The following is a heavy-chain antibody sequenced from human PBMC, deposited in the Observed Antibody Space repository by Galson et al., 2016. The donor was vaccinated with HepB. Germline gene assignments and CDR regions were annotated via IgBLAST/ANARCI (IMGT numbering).Heavy chain of an antibody. V-gene: IGHV4-59*08. CDR2: MYYSGST. Sequence: SETLSLTCNVSGDSMSSYYWGWIRQPPGKGLEWIAYMYYSGSTNYNPSLKSRVTMSVDTSKNQFTLKLRSVTAADTAVYYCARHLPVASDHVDSWGQGILVTVSS. J-gene: IGHJ4*02. D-gene: IGHD2-21*01. CDR3: ARHLPVASDHVDS. CDR1: GDSMSSYY.